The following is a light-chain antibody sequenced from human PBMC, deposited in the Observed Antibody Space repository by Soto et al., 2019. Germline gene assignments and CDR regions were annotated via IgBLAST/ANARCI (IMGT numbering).Light chain of an antibody. CDR1: SSDVGSYNR. Sequence: SALTQPASVSGSPGQSIAISCTGTSSDVGSYNRVSWYQQSPGKAPKLMIYEVNNRPSGVSNRFSGSKSGNTASLTISGLQAEDEADYYCSSHTSSNSWVFGGGTKLTVL. CDR2: EVN. J-gene: IGLJ3*02. CDR3: SSHTSSNSWV. V-gene: IGLV2-14*01.